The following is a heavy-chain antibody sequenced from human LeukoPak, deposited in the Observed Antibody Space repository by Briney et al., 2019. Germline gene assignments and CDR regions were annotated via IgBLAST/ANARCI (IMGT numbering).Heavy chain of an antibody. Sequence: PGGSLRLSCAASGFTFSSYSMNWVRQAPGKGLEWVSSISSSSSYIYYADSVKGRFTISRDNAKNSLYLQMNSLRAEDTAVYYCARGPDYGDYFDYWGQGTLVTVSS. CDR2: ISSSSSYI. CDR3: ARGPDYGDYFDY. V-gene: IGHV3-21*01. CDR1: GFTFSSYS. D-gene: IGHD4-17*01. J-gene: IGHJ4*02.